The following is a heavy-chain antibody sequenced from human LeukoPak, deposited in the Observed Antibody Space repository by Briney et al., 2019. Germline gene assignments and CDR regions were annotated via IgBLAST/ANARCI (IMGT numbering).Heavy chain of an antibody. V-gene: IGHV3-21*04. D-gene: IGHD1-26*01. CDR2: ISSGSSAI. Sequence: GGSLRLSCAASGFTFYHCGLSWVRQAPGKGLEWVSIISSGSSAIFSADALKGRFTISRDNSKNTLYLQMNSLSAEDTAVYYCAKGRWELLTDAFDIWGQGTMVTVSS. J-gene: IGHJ3*02. CDR3: AKGRWELLTDAFDI. CDR1: GFTFYHCG.